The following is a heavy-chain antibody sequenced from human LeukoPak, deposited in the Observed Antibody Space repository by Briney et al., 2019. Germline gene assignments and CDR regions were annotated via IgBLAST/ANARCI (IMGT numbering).Heavy chain of an antibody. D-gene: IGHD3-22*01. CDR2: IRSKANSYAT. J-gene: IGHJ6*02. Sequence: GGSLRLSCAASGFTFSGSAMHWVRQASGKGLEWVGRIRSKANSYATAYAASVKGRFTISRDDSKNTAYLQMNSLKTEDTAVYYCTRRWVNYYDSSGPQVYGMDVWGQGTTVTVSS. CDR3: TRRWVNYYDSSGPQVYGMDV. V-gene: IGHV3-73*01. CDR1: GFTFSGSA.